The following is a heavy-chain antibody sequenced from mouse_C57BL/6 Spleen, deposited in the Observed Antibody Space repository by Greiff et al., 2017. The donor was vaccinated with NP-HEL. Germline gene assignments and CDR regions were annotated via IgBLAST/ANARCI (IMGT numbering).Heavy chain of an antibody. CDR2: IYPGDGDT. D-gene: IGHD3-2*02. CDR3: ASSGYLYYFDY. CDR1: GYAFSSYW. J-gene: IGHJ2*01. V-gene: IGHV1-80*01. Sequence: VQLQESGAELVKPGASVKISCKASGYAFSSYWMNWVKQRPGKGLEWIGQIYPGDGDTNYNGKFKGKATLTADKSSSTAYMQLSSLTSEDSAVYFCASSGYLYYFDYWGQGTTLTVSS.